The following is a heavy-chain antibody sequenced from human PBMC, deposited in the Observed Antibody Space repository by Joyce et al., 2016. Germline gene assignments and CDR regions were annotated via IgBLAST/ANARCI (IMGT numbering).Heavy chain of an antibody. V-gene: IGHV3-21*01. Sequence: QLVESGGGVVKPGGSLRLSCEASGSTFSTSSMSWFRQAPGKGLEWVAAISDTSYYIFHAETGRGRFTVSRDNAKKTLYLQMNSLRAEDSAVFYCARGGISYYYAMDVWGQGITVTVSS. J-gene: IGHJ6*02. CDR1: GSTFSTSS. CDR2: ISDTSYYI. D-gene: IGHD3-16*01. CDR3: ARGGISYYYAMDV.